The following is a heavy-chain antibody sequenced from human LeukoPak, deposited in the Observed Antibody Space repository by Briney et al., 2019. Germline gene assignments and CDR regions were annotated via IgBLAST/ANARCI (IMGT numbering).Heavy chain of an antibody. V-gene: IGHV3-15*07. CDR2: IRSNSDGGTI. Sequence: PGGSLRLSCATSVFTFSNAWMNWVRQAPGKGLEWVGRIRSNSDGGTIDYAAPVKGRFTLSRDDSKTTLYLQMNSLQTEDTAVYYCATDFYDSTWGQGTLVTVSS. J-gene: IGHJ5*02. CDR3: ATDFYDST. D-gene: IGHD3-22*01. CDR1: VFTFSNAW.